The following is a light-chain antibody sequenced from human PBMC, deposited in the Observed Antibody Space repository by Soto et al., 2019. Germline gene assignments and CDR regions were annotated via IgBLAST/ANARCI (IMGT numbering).Light chain of an antibody. Sequence: QSVLTQPPSASGSHGQRVSISCSESSSNIGSNTVNWYQQLPGTAPKLLIYSNNQRPSGVPDRFSGSKSGTSASLAISGLQSEDEADYYCAAWDDSLNGPYVFGTGTKVTVL. J-gene: IGLJ1*01. V-gene: IGLV1-44*01. CDR2: SNN. CDR1: SSNIGSNT. CDR3: AAWDDSLNGPYV.